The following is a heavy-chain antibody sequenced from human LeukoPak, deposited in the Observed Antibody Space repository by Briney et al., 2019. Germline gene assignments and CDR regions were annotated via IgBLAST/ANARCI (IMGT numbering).Heavy chain of an antibody. Sequence: PGGSLRLSFAASGFTFVAYGITWVRQAPGKGLEWVSGINWGGDMTGYADSVKGRFTISRDNVKKSVYLQMNSLRLGDTAFYYWARVFRLEPDYWGQGTLVTVSS. D-gene: IGHD1-1*01. CDR1: GFTFVAYG. CDR2: INWGGDMT. J-gene: IGHJ4*02. V-gene: IGHV3-20*03. CDR3: ARVFRLEPDY.